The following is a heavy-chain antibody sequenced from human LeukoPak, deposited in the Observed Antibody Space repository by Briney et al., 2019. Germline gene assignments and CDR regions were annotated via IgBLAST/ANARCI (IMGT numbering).Heavy chain of an antibody. J-gene: IGHJ6*03. CDR1: GFTFSSYG. D-gene: IGHD2-15*01. CDR3: ARELGVAEGFYYYYYMDV. CDR2: ISYDGSNK. Sequence: GGSLRLSCAASGFTFSSYGMHWVRQAPGKGLEWVAVISYDGSNKYYADSVKGRFTISRDNSKNTLYLQMNSLRAEDTAVYYCARELGVAEGFYYYYYMDVWGKGTTVTVSS. V-gene: IGHV3-30*19.